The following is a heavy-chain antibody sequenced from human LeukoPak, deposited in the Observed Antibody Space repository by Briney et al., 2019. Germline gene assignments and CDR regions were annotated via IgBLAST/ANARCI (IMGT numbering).Heavy chain of an antibody. CDR3: AKTVTVTTSAFDI. CDR2: IYHSGST. Sequence: PSETLSLTCTVSGYCISSGYYWGWIRQPPGKGLEWMGTIYHSGSTYYNPSLKSRVTISVDTSKNQFSLKLSSVTAADTAVYYCAKTVTVTTSAFDIWGQGTMVTVSS. V-gene: IGHV4-38-2*02. CDR1: GYCISSGYY. D-gene: IGHD4-17*01. J-gene: IGHJ3*02.